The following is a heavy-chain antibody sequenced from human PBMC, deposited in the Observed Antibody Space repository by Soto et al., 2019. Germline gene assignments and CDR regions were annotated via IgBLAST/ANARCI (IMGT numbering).Heavy chain of an antibody. D-gene: IGHD6-13*01. CDR3: ARTSIAAAGTGWFDP. CDR1: GYTFTSYG. CDR2: ISAYNGNT. V-gene: IGHV1-18*01. Sequence: GASVKVSCTASGYTFTSYGISWVRQAPGQGLEWVGWISAYNGNTNYAQKLQGRVTMTTDTSTSTAYMELRSLRSDDTAVYYCARTSIAAAGTGWFDPWGQGTLVTAPQ. J-gene: IGHJ5*02.